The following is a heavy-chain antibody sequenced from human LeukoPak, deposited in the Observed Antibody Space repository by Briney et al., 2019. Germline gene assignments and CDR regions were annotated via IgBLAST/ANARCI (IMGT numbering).Heavy chain of an antibody. CDR1: GYTFTSYD. D-gene: IGHD3-3*01. J-gene: IGHJ5*02. CDR3: ARSPLLTELTLYDFWSGYSQWWFDP. CDR2: MNPNSGNT. V-gene: IGHV1-8*01. Sequence: GASVKVSCKASGYTFTSYDINWVRQAPGQGLEWMGWMNPNSGNTDYAQKFQGRVTMTRHTSISTAYMELSSLRSEDTAVYYCARSPLLTELTLYDFWSGYSQWWFDPWGQGTLVTVSS.